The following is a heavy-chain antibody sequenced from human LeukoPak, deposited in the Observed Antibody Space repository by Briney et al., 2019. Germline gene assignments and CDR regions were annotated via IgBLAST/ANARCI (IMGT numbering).Heavy chain of an antibody. CDR2: LYHSDSA. CDR3: ARQHDSYYYYYIDV. CDR1: GYSISNGYY. Sequence: SETLSLTCAVSGYSISNGYYWVWIRQPPGRGLEWIGSLYHSDSAYYNTSLRSRVPMSVDTSKNQFSLTLSFATAADTAVYYCARQHDSYYYYYIDVWGSGTTVTVSS. J-gene: IGHJ6*03. V-gene: IGHV4-38-2*01.